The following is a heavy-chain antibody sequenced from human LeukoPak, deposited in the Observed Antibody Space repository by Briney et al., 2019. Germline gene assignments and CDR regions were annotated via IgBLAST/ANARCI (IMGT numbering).Heavy chain of an antibody. D-gene: IGHD2-2*01. V-gene: IGHV4-4*07. CDR1: GGSISSYY. J-gene: IGHJ5*02. CDR2: IYTSGST. Sequence: SETLSLTCTVSGGSISSYYWSWIRQPAGKGLEWIGRIYTSGSTNYNPSLKSRVTISVDTSKNQFSLKLSSVTAADTAVYYCAREWLGIVVVPAAGDWFDPWGQGTLVTVSS. CDR3: AREWLGIVVVPAAGDWFDP.